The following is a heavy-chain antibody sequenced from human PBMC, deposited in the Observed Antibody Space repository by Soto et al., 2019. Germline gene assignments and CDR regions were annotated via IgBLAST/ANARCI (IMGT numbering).Heavy chain of an antibody. CDR2: IWSDGSNK. CDR1: GFTFSNYG. D-gene: IGHD2-2*02. J-gene: IGHJ6*02. Sequence: QVQLVEPGRGVVQPGRSLRLSCAASGFTFSNYGMHWVRQAPGKGLEWVAVIWSDGSNKFYADSVKGRFTISRDNSKNTLYLQMNSVRAEDTAVYYCARGGYCSSTSCYTQRGGVERRLYYYYYGMDVWGQGTTVTVSS. CDR3: ARGGYCSSTSCYTQRGGVERRLYYYYYGMDV. V-gene: IGHV3-33*01.